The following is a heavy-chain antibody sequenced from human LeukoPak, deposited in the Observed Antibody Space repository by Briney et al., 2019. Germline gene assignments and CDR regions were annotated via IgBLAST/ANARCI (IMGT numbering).Heavy chain of an antibody. Sequence: GGSLRLSCAASGFTFDDYAMHWVRQAPGKGLEWVSGISWNSGSIGYADSVKGRFTISRDNAKNSLYLQMNSLRAEDTALYYCAKDTSYDFFDAFDIWGQGTVVTVSS. CDR3: AKDTSYDFFDAFDI. J-gene: IGHJ3*02. CDR2: ISWNSGSI. CDR1: GFTFDDYA. D-gene: IGHD3-3*01. V-gene: IGHV3-9*01.